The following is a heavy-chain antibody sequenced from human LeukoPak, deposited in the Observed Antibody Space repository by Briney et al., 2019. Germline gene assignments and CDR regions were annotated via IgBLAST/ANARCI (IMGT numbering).Heavy chain of an antibody. V-gene: IGHV4-59*01. CDR2: IYYSGST. J-gene: IGHJ3*02. CDR3: ARDRRESSKPNDAFDI. D-gene: IGHD4-11*01. CDR1: GGSLSSYY. Sequence: SETLSLTCSVSGGSLSSYYWSWMRQPPGKGLEWIGYIYYSGSTNYKPSLARRATISIDTSKKQLSLKLRSVTAADPAVYYCARDRRESSKPNDAFDIWGQGTMVTVSS.